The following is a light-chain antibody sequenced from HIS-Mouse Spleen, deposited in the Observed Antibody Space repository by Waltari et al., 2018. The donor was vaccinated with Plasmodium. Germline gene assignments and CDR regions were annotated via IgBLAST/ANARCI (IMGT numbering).Light chain of an antibody. CDR1: SRGVGSYNL. J-gene: IGLJ2*01. CDR3: CSYAGSSTLV. V-gene: IGLV2-23*01. CDR2: EGS. Sequence: QSALTQPASVSGSPGQSIPISCTGTSRGVGSYNLVSWYQQHPGKAPKLMIYEGSKRPSGVSNRFSGSKSGNTASLTISGLQAEDEADYYCCSYAGSSTLVFGGGTKLTVL.